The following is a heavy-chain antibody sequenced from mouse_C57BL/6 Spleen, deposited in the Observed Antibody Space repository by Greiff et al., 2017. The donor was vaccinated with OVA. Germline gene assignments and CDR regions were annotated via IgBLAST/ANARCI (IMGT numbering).Heavy chain of an antibody. J-gene: IGHJ1*03. D-gene: IGHD2-4*01. V-gene: IGHV3-6*01. CDR3: ARVDYDVDWYFDV. CDR2: ISYDGSN. Sequence: EVQLQQSGPGLVKPSQSLSLTCSVTGYSITSGYYWNWIRQFPGNQLEWMGYISYDGSNNYNPSLKNRISITRDTSKNQFFLKLNSVTTEDTATYYCARVDYDVDWYFDVWGTGTTVTVSS. CDR1: GYSITSGYY.